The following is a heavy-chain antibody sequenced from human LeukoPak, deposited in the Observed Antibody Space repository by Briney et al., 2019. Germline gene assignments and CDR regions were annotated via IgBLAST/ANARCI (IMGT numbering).Heavy chain of an antibody. CDR2: ISWDGGST. CDR3: AKDIKAAGDYYYYGMDV. CDR1: GFTFDDYT. Sequence: PGGSLRLSCAASGFTFDDYTMHWVRQAPGKGLEWVSLISWDGGSTYYADSVKGRFTISRDNSKNSLYLQMNSLRTEDTALYYCAKDIKAAGDYYYYGMDVWGQGTTVTVSS. D-gene: IGHD6-13*01. J-gene: IGHJ6*02. V-gene: IGHV3-43*01.